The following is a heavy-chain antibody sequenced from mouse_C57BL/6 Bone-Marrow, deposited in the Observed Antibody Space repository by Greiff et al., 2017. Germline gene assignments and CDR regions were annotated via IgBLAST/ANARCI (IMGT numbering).Heavy chain of an antibody. Sequence: EVKLVESGEGLVKPGGSLKLSCAASGFTFSSYAMSWVRQTPEKRLEWVAYISSGGDYIYYADTVKGRFTISRDNARNTLYLQMSSLQSEDTAMYYCTRDPITTVVAAGGFDVWGTGTTVTVSS. CDR1: GFTFSSYA. D-gene: IGHD1-1*01. J-gene: IGHJ1*03. CDR2: ISSGGDYI. V-gene: IGHV5-9-1*02. CDR3: TRDPITTVVAAGGFDV.